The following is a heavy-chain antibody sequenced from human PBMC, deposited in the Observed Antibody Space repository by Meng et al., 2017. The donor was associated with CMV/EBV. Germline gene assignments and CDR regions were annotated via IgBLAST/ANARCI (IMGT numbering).Heavy chain of an antibody. D-gene: IGHD2-21*01. CDR3: ARERLLRWGGAFDI. Sequence: GESLKISCAASGFTFSSYGMHWVRQAPGKGLEWVAFIRYDGSNKYYADSVKGRFTISRDNSKTTLYLQMNSLRAEDTAVYYCARERLLRWGGAFDIWGQGTMVTVSS. V-gene: IGHV3-30*02. CDR2: IRYDGSNK. J-gene: IGHJ3*02. CDR1: GFTFSSYG.